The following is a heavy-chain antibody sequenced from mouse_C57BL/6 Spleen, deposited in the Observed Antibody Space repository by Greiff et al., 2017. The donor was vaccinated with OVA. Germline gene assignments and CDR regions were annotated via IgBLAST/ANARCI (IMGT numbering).Heavy chain of an antibody. CDR1: GYTFTSYW. D-gene: IGHD1-1*01. CDR2: IDPSDSYT. Sequence: VQLQQPGAELVRPGTSVKLSCKASGYTFTSYWMHWVKQRPGQGLEWIGVIDPSDSYTNYNQKFKGKATLTVDTSSSTAYMQLSSLTSEDSAVYYCARGYYYGSSIWYFDVWGTGTTVTVSS. J-gene: IGHJ1*03. CDR3: ARGYYYGSSIWYFDV. V-gene: IGHV1-59*01.